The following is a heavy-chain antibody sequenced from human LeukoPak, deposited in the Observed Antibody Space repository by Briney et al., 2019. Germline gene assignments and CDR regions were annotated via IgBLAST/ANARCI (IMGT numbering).Heavy chain of an antibody. Sequence: SETLSLTCAVSGGSISSSNWWSWVRQPPGKGLEWIGEIYHSGSTNYNPSLKSRVTISVDKSKNQFSLKLSSVTAADTAVYYCAEGGAVVPAARVPEYFQHWGQGTLVTVSS. D-gene: IGHD2-2*01. CDR2: IYHSGST. CDR1: GGSISSSNW. V-gene: IGHV4-4*02. CDR3: AEGGAVVPAARVPEYFQH. J-gene: IGHJ1*01.